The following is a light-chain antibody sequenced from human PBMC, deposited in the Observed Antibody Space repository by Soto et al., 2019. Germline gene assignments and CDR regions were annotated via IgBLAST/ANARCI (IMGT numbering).Light chain of an antibody. V-gene: IGLV1-47*02. Sequence: QSALTQPPSASGTPGQRVTISCSGSSSNIGSNYVYWYQQLPGTAPKLLIYSDNQRPSGVPDRFSCSKSGTSASLAISGLRSEDEADYYCAAWDDSLSGWVFGGGTKLTVL. J-gene: IGLJ3*02. CDR2: SDN. CDR1: SSNIGSNY. CDR3: AAWDDSLSGWV.